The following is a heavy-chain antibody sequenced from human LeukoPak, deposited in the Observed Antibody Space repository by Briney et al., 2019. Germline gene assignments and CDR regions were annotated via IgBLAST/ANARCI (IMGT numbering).Heavy chain of an antibody. D-gene: IGHD6-13*01. Sequence: GGSLRLSCAASGFTFSSYGMHWVRQAPGKGLEWVAVIWYDGSNKYYADCVKGRFTISRDNSKNTLYLQMNSLRAEDTAVYYCAREQVRQQLVREWFDPWGQGTLVTVSS. CDR1: GFTFSSYG. V-gene: IGHV3-33*01. CDR2: IWYDGSNK. CDR3: AREQVRQQLVREWFDP. J-gene: IGHJ5*02.